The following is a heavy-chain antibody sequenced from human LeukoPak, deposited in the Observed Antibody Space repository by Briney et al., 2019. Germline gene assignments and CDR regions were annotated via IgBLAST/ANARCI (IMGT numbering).Heavy chain of an antibody. Sequence: SETLSLTCTVSGGSISSYYWSWIRQPPGKGLEWIGYIYYSGSTNYNPSLKSRVTISVDTSKNQFSLKLSSVTAADTAMYYCTRGSSSGWYEGAFDIWGQGTMVTVSS. D-gene: IGHD6-19*01. J-gene: IGHJ3*02. CDR1: GGSISSYY. CDR3: TRGSSSGWYEGAFDI. CDR2: IYYSGST. V-gene: IGHV4-59*01.